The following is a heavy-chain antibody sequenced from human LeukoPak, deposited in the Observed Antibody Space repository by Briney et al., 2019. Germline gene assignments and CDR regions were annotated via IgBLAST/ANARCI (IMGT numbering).Heavy chain of an antibody. CDR1: GFTFSSYA. D-gene: IGHD3-10*01. CDR2: ISGSGGST. Sequence: GGSLRLSCAASGFTFSSYAMSWVRQAPGKGLEWVSAISGSGGSTYYADSVKGRFTISRDNSKNTLYLQMNSLRAEDTAVYYCAKVKRITMVRGVISNAFDTWGQGTMVTVSS. CDR3: AKVKRITMVRGVISNAFDT. V-gene: IGHV3-23*01. J-gene: IGHJ3*02.